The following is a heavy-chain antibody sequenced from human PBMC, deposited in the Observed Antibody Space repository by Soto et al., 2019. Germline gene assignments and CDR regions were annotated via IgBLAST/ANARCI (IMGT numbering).Heavy chain of an antibody. D-gene: IGHD6-19*01. CDR3: AGTTMAVAATHYYGMDV. J-gene: IGHJ6*02. CDR2: IDPSDSYT. CDR1: GYSFTSYW. Sequence: GESLKISCKGSGYSFTSYWISWVRQMPGKGLEWMGRIDPSDSYTNYSPSFQGHVTISADKSISTAYLQWSSLKASDTAMYYCAGTTMAVAATHYYGMDVWGQGTTVTVSS. V-gene: IGHV5-10-1*01.